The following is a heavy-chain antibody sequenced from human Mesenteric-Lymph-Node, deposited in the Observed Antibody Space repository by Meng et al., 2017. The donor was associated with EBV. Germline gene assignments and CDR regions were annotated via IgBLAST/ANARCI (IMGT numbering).Heavy chain of an antibody. CDR1: GGSISSGGYY. Sequence: QVQLPESGPGLVKPSQTLSLTCAVSGGSISSGGYYWSWIRQPPGKGLEWIGYIYYSGDTYYNPSLKSRVTISVDTSKNQFSLKLSSVTAADTAVYYCVGGVAADGSVDYWGQGTLVTVSS. D-gene: IGHD6-13*01. CDR2: IYYSGDT. V-gene: IGHV4-30-4*01. J-gene: IGHJ4*02. CDR3: VGGVAADGSVDY.